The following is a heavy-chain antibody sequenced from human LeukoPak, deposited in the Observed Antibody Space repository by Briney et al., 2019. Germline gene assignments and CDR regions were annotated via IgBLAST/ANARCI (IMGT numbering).Heavy chain of an antibody. CDR1: GGSISSYY. CDR3: ARRVGPYCSGGSCYWFDP. D-gene: IGHD2-15*01. CDR2: IYYSGST. Sequence: PSETLSLTCTVSGGSISSYYWSWIRQPPGKGLEWIGSIYYSGSTYYNPSLKSRVTISVDTSKNQFSLKLSSVTAADTAVYYCARRVGPYCSGGSCYWFDPWGQGTLVTVSS. V-gene: IGHV4-39*01. J-gene: IGHJ5*02.